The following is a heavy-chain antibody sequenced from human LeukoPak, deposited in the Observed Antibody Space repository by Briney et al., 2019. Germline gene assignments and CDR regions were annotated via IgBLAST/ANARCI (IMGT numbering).Heavy chain of an antibody. D-gene: IGHD3-3*01. V-gene: IGHV1-8*01. J-gene: IGHJ6*02. CDR1: GYTFTSYD. Sequence: ASVKVSCKASGYTFTSYDINWVRQATGQGLEWMGWMNPNSGNTGYAQKFQGRVTMTRDTSITTAYMELSRLRSDDTAVYYCARDRTYYDFWSGYTADYYFYGMDVWGQGTTVTVSS. CDR2: MNPNSGNT. CDR3: ARDRTYYDFWSGYTADYYFYGMDV.